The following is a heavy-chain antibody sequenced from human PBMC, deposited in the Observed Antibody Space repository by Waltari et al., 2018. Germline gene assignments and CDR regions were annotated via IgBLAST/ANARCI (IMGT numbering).Heavy chain of an antibody. J-gene: IGHJ5*02. CDR2: IYYNGRT. V-gene: IGHV4-39*07. Sequence: QLQLQESGPGAVKPSETLSLTCTVSGGSISRSSHYWDWIRQPPGKGLEWIGSIYYNGRTYYTSSLKTRVSMSVDTSRNQFSLNLNSVTAADTAVYYCARGGAPDGWFDPWGQGTLVNVSS. CDR3: ARGGAPDGWFDP. CDR1: GGSISRSSHY.